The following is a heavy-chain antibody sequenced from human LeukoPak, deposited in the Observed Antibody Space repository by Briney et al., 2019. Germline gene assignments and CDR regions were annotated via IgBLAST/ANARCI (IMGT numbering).Heavy chain of an antibody. CDR3: ARCPRRFGELYHFDY. V-gene: IGHV5-51*01. J-gene: IGHJ4*02. D-gene: IGHD3-10*01. CDR1: GYSFTSYW. Sequence: GESLKISCKGSGYSFTSYWIGWVRQMPGKGLEWMGIIYPGDSDTRYSPSFQGQVTISADKSISAAYPQWSSLKASDTAMYYCARCPRRFGELYHFDYWGQGTLVTVSS. CDR2: IYPGDSDT.